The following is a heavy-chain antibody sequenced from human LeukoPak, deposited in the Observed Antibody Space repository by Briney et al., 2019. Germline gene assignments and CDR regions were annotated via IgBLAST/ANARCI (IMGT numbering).Heavy chain of an antibody. CDR2: ISYHGNT. V-gene: IGHV4-59*12. D-gene: IGHD6-19*01. CDR3: ARAGSSGWYGEY. Sequence: PSETLSLTCSVSGGSINSYYWQWIRQPPGKGLEGIGYISYHGNTNYSPSLKSRVTMSVDTSKNQFSLNLMSVTAADTAVYYCARAGSSGWYGEYWGQGTLVTVSS. J-gene: IGHJ4*02. CDR1: GGSINSYY.